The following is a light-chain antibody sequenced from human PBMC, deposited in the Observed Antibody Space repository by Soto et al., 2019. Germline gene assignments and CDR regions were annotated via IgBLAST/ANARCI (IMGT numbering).Light chain of an antibody. Sequence: EIVLTQSPGTLSLSPGERATLSCRASQSVSSSYLAWYQQKPGQAPRLFIYGASSRATGIPDRFSGSGSGTDFTLTISRLEPEDFAVYYCQQYGTSPTFGQGTKVE. V-gene: IGKV3-20*01. CDR3: QQYGTSPT. CDR1: QSVSSSY. J-gene: IGKJ1*01. CDR2: GAS.